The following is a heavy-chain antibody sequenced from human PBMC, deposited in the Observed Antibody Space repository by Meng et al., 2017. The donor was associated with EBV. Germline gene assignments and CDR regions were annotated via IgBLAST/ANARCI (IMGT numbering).Heavy chain of an antibody. Sequence: GQCVESGAEVKQPGSSVKVSCKASGYTLTRYDINWVRQAPGQGLEWMGWMNPDSGDTGYAQKFQGRVTMTRDTSINTAYMDLSNLKSEDTALYYCARDVYGSGTYRSDPWGQGTLVTVSS. CDR3: ARDVYGSGTYRSDP. CDR2: MNPDSGDT. CDR1: GYTLTRYD. V-gene: IGHV1-8*01. J-gene: IGHJ5*02. D-gene: IGHD3-10*01.